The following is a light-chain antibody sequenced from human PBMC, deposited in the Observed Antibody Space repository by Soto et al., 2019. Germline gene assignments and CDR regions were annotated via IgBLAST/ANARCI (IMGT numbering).Light chain of an antibody. J-gene: IGLJ2*01. CDR1: SGDVGSYNL. CDR2: EVN. CDR3: SSYTITSTLVI. V-gene: IGLV2-14*02. Sequence: QSVLTQPASVSGSPGQSITISLTGTSGDVGSYNLVSWYQHHPGKGPRVMIYEVNKRPSGVSDRFSGSKSGNTASLTISGLQAEDEADYYCSSYTITSTLVIFGGGTKVTVL.